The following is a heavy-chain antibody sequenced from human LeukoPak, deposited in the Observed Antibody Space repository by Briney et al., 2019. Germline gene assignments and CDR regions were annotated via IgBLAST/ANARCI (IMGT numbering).Heavy chain of an antibody. CDR3: AGSHSTVYYFDS. CDR2: IHHDGRNK. D-gene: IGHD2/OR15-2a*01. J-gene: IGHJ4*02. Sequence: GGSLRLSCAASGFTFSSYCMEWVRQAPGEGLDWVAFIHHDGRNKYYADAVGGRFTISRDNSKNTLYLQMNSLRAEDTAVYYCAGSHSTVYYFDSWGQGTPVTVSS. V-gene: IGHV3-30*02. CDR1: GFTFSSYC.